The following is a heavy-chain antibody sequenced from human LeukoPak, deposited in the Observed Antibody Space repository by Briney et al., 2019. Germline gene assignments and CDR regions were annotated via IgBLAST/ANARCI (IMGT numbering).Heavy chain of an antibody. D-gene: IGHD2-2*01. CDR1: GGSISSYY. J-gene: IGHJ5*02. V-gene: IGHV4-59*08. CDR3: ARATQRYCSGTTCFPYWFDT. CDR2: AYYSGST. Sequence: SETLSLTCTVSGGSISSYYWCWIRQPPGKGLEWIGYAYYSGSTYYNPSLKSRVTISVDTSKNQFSLKLRSVTAADTAVYFCARATQRYCSGTTCFPYWFDTWGQGTLATVSS.